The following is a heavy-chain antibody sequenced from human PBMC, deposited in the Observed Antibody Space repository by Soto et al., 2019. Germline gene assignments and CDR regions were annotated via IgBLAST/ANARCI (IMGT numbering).Heavy chain of an antibody. V-gene: IGHV5-51*01. J-gene: IGHJ4*02. Sequence: GESLKISCKDSGFSFASSWIGWVRQMPGKGLEWMGVIYPGDSDTRYSPSFQGQVTISADKSISTAYLQWSSLKASDTAMYYCARGDYRVLEYWGQGTLVTVSS. CDR3: ARGDYRVLEY. CDR1: GFSFASSW. CDR2: IYPGDSDT. D-gene: IGHD4-4*01.